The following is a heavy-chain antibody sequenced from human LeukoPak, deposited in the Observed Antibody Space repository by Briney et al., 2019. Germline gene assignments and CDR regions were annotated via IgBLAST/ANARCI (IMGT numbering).Heavy chain of an antibody. Sequence: PGGSLRLSCAASGFTFSNYEMNWVRQAPGKGLEWVSDINSSGGSTYYADSVKGRFTISRDNSKNTLYLQMNSLRAEDTAVYYCAKSRKWLHQNGELDYWGQGTLVTVSS. D-gene: IGHD5-24*01. J-gene: IGHJ4*02. V-gene: IGHV3-23*01. CDR3: AKSRKWLHQNGELDY. CDR1: GFTFSNYE. CDR2: INSSGGST.